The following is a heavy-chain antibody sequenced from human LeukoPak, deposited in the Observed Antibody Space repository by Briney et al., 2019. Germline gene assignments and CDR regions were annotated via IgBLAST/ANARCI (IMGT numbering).Heavy chain of an antibody. D-gene: IGHD7-27*01. Sequence: GGSLRLSCAASGFTFSKARMNWVRPAPGKGPEWVGRIKSKTDGGTTDYTAPVKGRFTISRDDSKRTLYMQVNSLKTEDTAMYYCTTGNWGSFSYWGQRALVTVSS. CDR2: IKSKTDGGTT. CDR3: TTGNWGSFSY. CDR1: GFTFSKAR. V-gene: IGHV3-15*01. J-gene: IGHJ4*02.